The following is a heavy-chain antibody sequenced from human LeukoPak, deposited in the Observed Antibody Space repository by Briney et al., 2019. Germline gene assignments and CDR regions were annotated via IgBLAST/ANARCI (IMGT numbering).Heavy chain of an antibody. CDR2: INHSGST. CDR3: ARDGRSGHDY. J-gene: IGHJ4*02. CDR1: GGSFSGYY. V-gene: IGHV4-34*01. D-gene: IGHD6-19*01. Sequence: PSETLSLTCAVYGGSFSGYYWSWIRQPPGKGLEWIGEINHSGSTYYNPSLKSRVTISVDTSKNQFSLKLSSVTAADTAVYYCARDGRSGHDYWGQGTLVTVSS.